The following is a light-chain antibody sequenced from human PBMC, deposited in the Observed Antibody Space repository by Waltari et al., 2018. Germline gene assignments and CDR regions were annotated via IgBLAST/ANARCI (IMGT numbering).Light chain of an antibody. J-gene: IGLJ3*02. CDR1: SSDVSGNNY. CDR3: CSFHGSHWV. V-gene: IGLV2-11*01. CDR2: DVS. Sequence: QSALTQPRSVSGSPGQSVTLSCTGTSSDVSGNNYVSWYQHLSGQVPKLIIYDVSNRPFVVPHRFSGSTSGDTAALTLAGLQADDEADCYCCSFHGSHWVFGGGTRVTVL.